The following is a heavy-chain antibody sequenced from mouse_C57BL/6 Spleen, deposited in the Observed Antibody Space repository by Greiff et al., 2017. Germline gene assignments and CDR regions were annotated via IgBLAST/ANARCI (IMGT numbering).Heavy chain of an antibody. J-gene: IGHJ2*01. Sequence: VQLQQSGAELARPGASVKLSCKASGYTFTSYGISWVKQRTGQGLEWIGEIYPRSGNTYYNEKFKGKATLTADKSSSTAYMELRSLTSEDSAVYFCARDWDGDHFDYWGQGTTLTVSS. D-gene: IGHD4-1*01. V-gene: IGHV1-81*01. CDR3: ARDWDGDHFDY. CDR1: GYTFTSYG. CDR2: IYPRSGNT.